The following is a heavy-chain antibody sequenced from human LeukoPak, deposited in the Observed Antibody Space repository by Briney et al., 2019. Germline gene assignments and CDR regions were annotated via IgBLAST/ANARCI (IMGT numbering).Heavy chain of an antibody. D-gene: IGHD6-13*01. CDR3: ARVAAAGTGFVEGFDY. CDR2: IWYDGSSK. Sequence: GGSLRLSCAASGFTFSSYGMHWVRQAPGKGLEWVAVIWYDGSSKYYADSVKGRFTISRDNSKNTLYLQMNSLRAEDTAVYYCARVAAAGTGFVEGFDYWGQGTLVTVSS. CDR1: GFTFSSYG. V-gene: IGHV3-33*01. J-gene: IGHJ4*02.